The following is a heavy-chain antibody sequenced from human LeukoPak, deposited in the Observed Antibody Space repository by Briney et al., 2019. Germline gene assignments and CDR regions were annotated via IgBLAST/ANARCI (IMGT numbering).Heavy chain of an antibody. CDR1: GGSISGGGYY. CDR2: IYYSGST. V-gene: IGHV4-31*03. J-gene: IGHJ6*02. Sequence: SETLSLICTVSGGSISGGGYYWTWIRQHPGKGLEWIGYIYYSGSTYYNPSLKSRVTISVDTSKNQFSLKLSSVTAADTAVYYCARDNAHYGMDVWGQGTTVTVSS. CDR3: ARDNAHYGMDV.